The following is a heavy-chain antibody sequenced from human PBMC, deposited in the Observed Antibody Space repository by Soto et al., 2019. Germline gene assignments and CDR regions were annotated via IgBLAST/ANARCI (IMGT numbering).Heavy chain of an antibody. CDR1: GFTFSTHA. V-gene: IGHV3-23*01. J-gene: IGHJ3*02. CDR3: ARDSGPAGGGACDI. Sequence: EVQLLESGGGLVQPGGSLRLSCAASGFTFSTHAMIWVRQAPGKGLNWVSTVDVGGGSTYYTDSVKGRFTVSRDNSKNTVYLQLNTLRAEDTAIYFCARDSGPAGGGACDIWGQGTRVTVSS. D-gene: IGHD6-25*01. CDR2: VDVGGGST.